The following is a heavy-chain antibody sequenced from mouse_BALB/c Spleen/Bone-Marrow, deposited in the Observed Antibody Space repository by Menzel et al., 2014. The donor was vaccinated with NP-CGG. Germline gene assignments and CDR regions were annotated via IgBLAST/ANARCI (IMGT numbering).Heavy chain of an antibody. D-gene: IGHD1-1*01. CDR2: IYPGDGDT. CDR1: AYTFTSYW. V-gene: IGHV1-87*01. CDR3: ARGYYYGSTYGWYFDV. Sequence: VQVVESGAELARPGASVKLSCKASAYTFTSYWMQWVKQRPGQGLEWIGAIYPGDGDTRYTQKFKGKATLTADKSSSTAYMQRSSLASEDSAVYYCARGYYYGSTYGWYFDVWGAGTTVTVSS. J-gene: IGHJ1*01.